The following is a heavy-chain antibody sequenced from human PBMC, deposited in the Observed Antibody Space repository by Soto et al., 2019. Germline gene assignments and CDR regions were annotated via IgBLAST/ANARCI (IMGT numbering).Heavy chain of an antibody. J-gene: IGHJ5*02. CDR1: GFIFSDFY. Sequence: GGSLRLSCAASGFIFSDFYMSWIRQAPGKGLEWVSYISSSSSTIYYADSVKGRFTISRDNAKNSLYLQMNSLRDEDTAVYYCARGSYCSSTSCYERFWFDPWGQGTLVTVSS. V-gene: IGHV3-11*04. D-gene: IGHD2-2*01. CDR2: ISSSSSTI. CDR3: ARGSYCSSTSCYERFWFDP.